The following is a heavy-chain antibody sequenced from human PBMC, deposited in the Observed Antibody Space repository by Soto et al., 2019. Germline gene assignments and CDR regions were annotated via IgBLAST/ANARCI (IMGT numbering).Heavy chain of an antibody. Sequence: QVQLVQSGAEVKKPGSSVKVSCKAPGGTFSSYAISWVRQAPGQGLEWMGGIIPIFGTANYAQKFQGRVTITADKSTSTAYMELSSLRSEDTAVYYCARERYDSSGYPPANYGMDVWGQGTTVTVSS. CDR3: ARERYDSSGYPPANYGMDV. CDR1: GGTFSSYA. J-gene: IGHJ6*02. V-gene: IGHV1-69*06. CDR2: IIPIFGTA. D-gene: IGHD3-22*01.